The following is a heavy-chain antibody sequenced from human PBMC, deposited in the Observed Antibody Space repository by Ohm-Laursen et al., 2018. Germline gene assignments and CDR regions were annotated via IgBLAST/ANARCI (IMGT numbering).Heavy chain of an antibody. Sequence: ASVKVSCNASGYTFTGYYMHWVRQAPGKGLEWMGGFDPEDGETIYAQKFQGRVTMTEDTSTDTAYMELSSLRSEDTAVYYCATVSTQGYYYYGMDVWGQGTTVTVSS. V-gene: IGHV1-24*01. J-gene: IGHJ6*02. CDR2: FDPEDGET. CDR3: ATVSTQGYYYYGMDV. CDR1: GYTFTGYY. D-gene: IGHD5/OR15-5a*01.